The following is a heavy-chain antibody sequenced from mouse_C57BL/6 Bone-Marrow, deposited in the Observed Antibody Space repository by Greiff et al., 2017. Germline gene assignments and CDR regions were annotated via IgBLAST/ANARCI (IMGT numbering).Heavy chain of an antibody. CDR1: GYTFTSYW. CDR2: IDPNSGGT. Sequence: VQLQQPGAELVKPGASVKLSCKASGYTFTSYWMHWVKQRPGRGLEWIGRIDPNSGGTKYTEKFKSKARLTIDKPSSTAYMQLSSLTSEDSAVYYCARFGVLPPVYFDGWGQGTTLTVSS. CDR3: ARFGVLPPVYFDG. J-gene: IGHJ2*01. D-gene: IGHD5-5*01. V-gene: IGHV1-72*01.